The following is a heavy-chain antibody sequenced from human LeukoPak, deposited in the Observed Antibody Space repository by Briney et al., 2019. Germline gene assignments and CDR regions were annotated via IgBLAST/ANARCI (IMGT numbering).Heavy chain of an antibody. V-gene: IGHV3-23*01. J-gene: IGHJ4*02. CDR1: VFTFSSYA. Sequence: PGGSLRLSCAASVFTFSSYAMSWVRQAPGKGLEWVSAISGSGGSTYYADSVKGRFTVSRDNSKNTLYLQMNSLRAEDTAVYYCAKAGDWVVYPPFDYWGQGTLVTVSS. CDR2: ISGSGGST. CDR3: AKAGDWVVYPPFDY. D-gene: IGHD2-8*02.